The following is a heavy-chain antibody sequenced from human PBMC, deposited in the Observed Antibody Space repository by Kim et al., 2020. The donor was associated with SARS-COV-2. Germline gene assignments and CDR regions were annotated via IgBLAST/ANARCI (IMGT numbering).Heavy chain of an antibody. CDR2: IYHSGST. CDR3: ARDWPELLWSYGMDV. D-gene: IGHD3-10*01. V-gene: IGHV4-4*02. CDR1: GGSISSSNW. J-gene: IGHJ6*02. Sequence: SETLSLTCAVSGGSISSSNWWSWVRQPPGKGLEWIGEIYHSGSTNYNPSLKSRVTISVDKSKNQFSLKLSSVTAADTAVYYCARDWPELLWSYGMDVWGQGTTVTVSS.